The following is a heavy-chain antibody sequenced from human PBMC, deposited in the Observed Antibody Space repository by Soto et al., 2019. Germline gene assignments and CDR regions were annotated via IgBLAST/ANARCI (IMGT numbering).Heavy chain of an antibody. CDR3: ARGKTGGDSDYYYYYMDV. V-gene: IGHV3-13*01. CDR2: IGTAGDT. J-gene: IGHJ6*03. CDR1: GFTFSSYD. Sequence: GGSLRLSCAASGFTFSSYDMHWVRQATGKGLEWVSAIGTAGDTYYPGSVKGRFTISRENAKNSLYLQMNSLRAGDTAVYYCARGKTGGDSDYYYYYMDVWGKGTTVTVSS. D-gene: IGHD2-21*01.